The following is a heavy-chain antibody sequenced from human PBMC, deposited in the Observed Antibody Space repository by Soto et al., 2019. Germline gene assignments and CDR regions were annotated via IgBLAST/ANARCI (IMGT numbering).Heavy chain of an antibody. V-gene: IGHV3-74*01. CDR1: GFTFNDYW. Sequence: EVQLVESGGGLVQTGGSLRLSCAASGFTFNDYWVHWVRQAPGKGLVWVSRINGEGTTTNYADSVKGRFPISRDNAQNTLYLQMNSLRADDTAVYYCARGLHHKYGQDYWGQGTLVTVSS. CDR3: ARGLHHKYGQDY. D-gene: IGHD4-17*01. J-gene: IGHJ4*02. CDR2: INGEGTTT.